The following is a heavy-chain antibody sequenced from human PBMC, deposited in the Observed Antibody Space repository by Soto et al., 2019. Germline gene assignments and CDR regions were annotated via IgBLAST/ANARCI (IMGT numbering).Heavy chain of an antibody. CDR2: IKQDGSEK. CDR3: ATFGLDCTNGVCPSAPGWFDP. Sequence: PGGSLRLSCAASGFTFTNYWMTWVRQAPGKGLEWVANIKQDGSEKYYVDSVKGRFTISRDNAENALYLQMNSLRSEDTAVYYCATFGLDCTNGVCPSAPGWFDPWGQGTLVPVSS. CDR1: GFTFTNYW. J-gene: IGHJ5*02. V-gene: IGHV3-7*05. D-gene: IGHD2-8*01.